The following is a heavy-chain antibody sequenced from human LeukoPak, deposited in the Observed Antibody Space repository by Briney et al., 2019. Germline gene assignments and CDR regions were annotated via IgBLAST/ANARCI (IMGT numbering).Heavy chain of an antibody. D-gene: IGHD2-2*01. V-gene: IGHV1-2*02. Sequence: GASVTVSCKASGYTFTGYYMHWVRQAPGQGLEWMGWINPNSGGTNYAQKFQGRVTMTRDTSISTAYMELSRLRSDDTAVYYCARVPHCSSTSCYALDYWGQGTLVTVAS. CDR1: GYTFTGYY. J-gene: IGHJ4*02. CDR3: ARVPHCSSTSCYALDY. CDR2: INPNSGGT.